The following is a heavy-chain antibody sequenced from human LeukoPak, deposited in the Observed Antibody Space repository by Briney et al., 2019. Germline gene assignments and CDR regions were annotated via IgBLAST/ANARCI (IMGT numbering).Heavy chain of an antibody. D-gene: IGHD3-22*01. CDR1: GFTFSSYE. V-gene: IGHV3-48*03. CDR2: ISSSGSTI. CDR3: AGGNDYYDTGSDAFDI. J-gene: IGHJ3*02. Sequence: PGGSLRLSCAASGFTFSSYEMNWVRQAPGKGLEWVSYISSSGSTIYYADSVKGRFTISRDNAKNSLYLQMNSLRAEDTAVYYCAGGNDYYDTGSDAFDIWGQGTTVTVSS.